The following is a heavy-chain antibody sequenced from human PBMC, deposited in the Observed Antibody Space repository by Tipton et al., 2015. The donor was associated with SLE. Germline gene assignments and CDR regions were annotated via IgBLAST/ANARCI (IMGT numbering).Heavy chain of an antibody. CDR2: ITGSGGST. D-gene: IGHD6-13*01. CDR3: AKPATAAPYNYFDP. CDR1: GFTFSNYA. V-gene: IGHV3-23*01. J-gene: IGHJ5*02. Sequence: SLRLSCSASGFTFSNYAMNWVRQAPGKGLEWVSTITGSGGSTYDADSVKGRFTISRDNSKNTLYLQMDSLRADDTAVYYCAKPATAAPYNYFDPWGQGSLVTVSS.